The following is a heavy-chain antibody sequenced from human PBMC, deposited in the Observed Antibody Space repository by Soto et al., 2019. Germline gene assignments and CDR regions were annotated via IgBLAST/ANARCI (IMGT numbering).Heavy chain of an antibody. CDR3: ARHSGQWLGPGFDE. D-gene: IGHD6-19*01. CDR2: IYYSGST. CDR1: GGSISSSSYY. Sequence: PSETLSLTCTVSGGSISSSSYYWGWIRQPPGKGLEWIGSIYYSGSTYYNPSLKSRVTISVDTSKNQFSLKLSSVTAADTAVYYCARHSGQWLGPGFDEWGQGTLVTVSS. J-gene: IGHJ4*02. V-gene: IGHV4-39*01.